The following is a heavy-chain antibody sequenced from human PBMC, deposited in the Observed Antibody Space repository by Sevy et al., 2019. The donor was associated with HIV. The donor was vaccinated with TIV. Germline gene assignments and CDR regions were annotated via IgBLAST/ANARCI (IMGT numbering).Heavy chain of an antibody. Sequence: GGSLRLSCATSGFTFSSYSMNWVRQAPGKGLEWVSSISSSSSYIYYADSVKGRFTISRDNAKNSLYLQMNSLRAEDTAVYYCARGLGWFGFDPWGQGTLVTVSS. D-gene: IGHD3-3*01. CDR1: GFTFSSYS. CDR2: ISSSSSYI. V-gene: IGHV3-21*01. J-gene: IGHJ5*02. CDR3: ARGLGWFGFDP.